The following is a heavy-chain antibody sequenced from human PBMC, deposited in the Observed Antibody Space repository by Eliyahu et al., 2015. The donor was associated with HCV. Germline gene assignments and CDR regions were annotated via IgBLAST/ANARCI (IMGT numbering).Heavy chain of an antibody. CDR1: GFTFSSHW. CDR3: ARGARVDFP. Sequence: EVQLVESGGGLVQPGGSLRXSXAAXGFTFSSHWXXWVRQAPGKGLEWVANIKQDGSEKKYVDSVKGRFTISRDNAKNSLYLQMNSLRAEDTAVYYCARGARVDFPWGQGTLVTVSS. V-gene: IGHV3-7*03. J-gene: IGHJ5*02. CDR2: IKQDGSEK.